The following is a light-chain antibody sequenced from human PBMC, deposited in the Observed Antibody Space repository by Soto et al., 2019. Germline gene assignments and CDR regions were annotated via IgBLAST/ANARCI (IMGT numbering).Light chain of an antibody. CDR3: GADHGSGSNVVYV. CDR1: SGYSNYK. Sequence: VLTQPPSASASLGASVTLTCTLSSGYSNYKVDWYQQRPGKGPRFVMRVGTGGLVGSKGDGIPDRFSVLGSGLNRYLTIKNIQEEDESYYHCGADHGSGSNVVYVFGTGTKLTVL. V-gene: IGLV9-49*01. J-gene: IGLJ1*01. CDR2: VGTGGLVG.